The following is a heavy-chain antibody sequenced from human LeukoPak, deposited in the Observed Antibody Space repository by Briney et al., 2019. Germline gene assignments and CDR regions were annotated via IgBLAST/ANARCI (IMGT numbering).Heavy chain of an antibody. D-gene: IGHD3-16*01. CDR2: ISYLSSHV. CDR3: GRAFPTLRTSSAGDL. Sequence: GGSLRLSCSASGFTFSDYDMNWDRQAPGKGLEWVSSISYLSSHVYYGDSVKGRFSISRDNAKNSLYLQMNSLGAEDTAIYYCGRAFPTLRTSSAGDLWGQGILVTVSS. J-gene: IGHJ4*02. V-gene: IGHV3-21*01. CDR1: GFTFSDYD.